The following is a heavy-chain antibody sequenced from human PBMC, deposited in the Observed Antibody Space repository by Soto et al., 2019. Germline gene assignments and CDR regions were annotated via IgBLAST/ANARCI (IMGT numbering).Heavy chain of an antibody. V-gene: IGHV3-64D*06. D-gene: IGHD2-15*01. CDR1: GFTFSVYK. CDR2: ISNQGDTT. J-gene: IGHJ4*02. Sequence: GGSLRLSCSTSGFTFSVYKMHWVRQAPGKGLEYVSGISNQGDTTYYADSVKGRFTISRDNSKNTLYFQKSSLRPEDTAVYYCAAAKLLPFEYWGQGTQVTVSS. CDR3: AAAKLLPFEY.